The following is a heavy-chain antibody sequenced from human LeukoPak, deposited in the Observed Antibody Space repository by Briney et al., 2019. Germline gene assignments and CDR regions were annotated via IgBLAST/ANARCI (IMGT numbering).Heavy chain of an antibody. CDR3: ARDPHSYAFDI. Sequence: GGSLRLSCAASGFTFSSYAMHWVRQAPGKGLEWAAVISYDGSNKYYADSVKGRFTISRDNSKNTLYLQMNSLRAEDTAPYYCARDPHSYAFDIWGQGTMVTVSS. CDR2: ISYDGSNK. CDR1: GFTFSSYA. V-gene: IGHV3-30-3*01. J-gene: IGHJ3*02. D-gene: IGHD2-15*01.